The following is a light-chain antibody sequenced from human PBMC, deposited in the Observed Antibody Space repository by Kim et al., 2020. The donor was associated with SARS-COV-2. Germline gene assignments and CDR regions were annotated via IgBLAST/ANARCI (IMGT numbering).Light chain of an antibody. CDR2: EAS. CDR3: QQYGSSPT. Sequence: ENVLTQSPGTLSLSPGERATLSGRASQTVRDNYLAWYQHKPGQAPRLLIYEASNTASDIPDRFSGRGSGTDFTLIINRLEPEDFAVYFCQQYGSSPTFGQGTKVDIK. V-gene: IGKV3-20*01. J-gene: IGKJ1*01. CDR1: QTVRDNY.